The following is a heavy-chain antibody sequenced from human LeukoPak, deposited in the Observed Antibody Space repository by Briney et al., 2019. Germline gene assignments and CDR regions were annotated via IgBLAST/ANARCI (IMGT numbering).Heavy chain of an antibody. J-gene: IGHJ4*02. CDR1: GVTLSSYA. CDR2: ITTSDGNT. V-gene: IGHV3-23*01. CDR3: AKDVGDLSFDY. D-gene: IGHD3-10*01. Sequence: GGSLRLSCAASGVTLSSYAMSWVRQAPGKGLEWVSTITTSDGNTYYADSVKGRFTISRDNSKNTLYLQMNSLRAEDTAVYYCAKDVGDLSFDYWGQGTLVTVSS.